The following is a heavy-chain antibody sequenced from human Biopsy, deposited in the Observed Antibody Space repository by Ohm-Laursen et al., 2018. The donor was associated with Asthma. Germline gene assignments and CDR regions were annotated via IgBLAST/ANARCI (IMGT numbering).Heavy chain of an antibody. CDR1: GGTFNTYV. Sequence: VASVKVSCKSLGGTFNTYVIGWVRQAPGQVLEWMGGINSVFGTTTYPQKFQDRVTITADDSTSTVYMELSSLRSEDTAVYYCARKAGSCISRTCYSLDFWGQGTLVTVSS. CDR2: INSVFGTT. D-gene: IGHD2-2*01. CDR3: ARKAGSCISRTCYSLDF. J-gene: IGHJ4*02. V-gene: IGHV1-69*13.